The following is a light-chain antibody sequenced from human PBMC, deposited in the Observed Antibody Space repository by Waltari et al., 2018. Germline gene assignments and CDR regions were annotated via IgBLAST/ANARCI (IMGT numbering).Light chain of an antibody. CDR1: SSNIGSGYD. Sequence: QSVLTQPPSVSGAPGQRVTISCTGSSSNIGSGYDLHWYQQLPGTAPKLLIYGSVVRPSGVPDRVSASKSGTSASLAITGLQAEDEADYYCQSYDDSLSGWVFGGGTKVTVL. V-gene: IGLV1-40*01. CDR3: QSYDDSLSGWV. CDR2: GSV. J-gene: IGLJ3*02.